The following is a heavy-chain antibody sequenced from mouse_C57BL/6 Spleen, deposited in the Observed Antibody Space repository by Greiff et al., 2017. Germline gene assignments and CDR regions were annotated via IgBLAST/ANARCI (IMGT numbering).Heavy chain of an antibody. CDR2: ISYDGSN. D-gene: IGHD2-2*01. CDR1: GYSITSGYY. CDR3: ARDREWLPFAY. Sequence: EVQLQQSGPGLVKPSQSLSLTCSVTGYSITSGYYWNWIRQFPGNKLEWMGYISYDGSNNYNPSLKNRISITRDTSKNQFFLKLNSVTTEDTATYYCARDREWLPFAYWGQGTLVTVSA. V-gene: IGHV3-6*01. J-gene: IGHJ3*01.